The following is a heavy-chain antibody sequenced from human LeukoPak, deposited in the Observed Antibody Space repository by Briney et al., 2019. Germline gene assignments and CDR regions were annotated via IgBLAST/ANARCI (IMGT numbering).Heavy chain of an antibody. Sequence: GGSLRLSCAASGFTFDDYAMHWVRQAPGKGLEWVSLISGDGGSTYYADSVKGRFTISRDNSKNSLYLQMNSLRTEDTALYYCAKDSLRDSSAYYPDYWGQGTLVTVSS. D-gene: IGHD3-22*01. V-gene: IGHV3-43*02. CDR2: ISGDGGST. J-gene: IGHJ4*02. CDR1: GFTFDDYA. CDR3: AKDSLRDSSAYYPDY.